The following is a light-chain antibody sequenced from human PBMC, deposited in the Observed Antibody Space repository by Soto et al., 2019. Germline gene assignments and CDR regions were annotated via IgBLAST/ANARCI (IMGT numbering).Light chain of an antibody. CDR3: QVWDSGSDL. CDR1: NIGYKT. CDR2: DDS. V-gene: IGLV3-21*02. Sequence: SYELTQPPSGSVAPGQTATFICGGDNIGYKTVHWYQQRPGQAPVLVVYDDSDRPSGIPERFSGSNSGNTATLTINRVEAGDEADYYCQVWDSGSDLFGGGTKVTVL. J-gene: IGLJ2*01.